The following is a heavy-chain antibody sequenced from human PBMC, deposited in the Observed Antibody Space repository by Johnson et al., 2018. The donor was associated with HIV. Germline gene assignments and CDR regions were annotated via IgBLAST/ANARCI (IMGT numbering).Heavy chain of an antibody. CDR2: IKEDGSDD. J-gene: IGHJ3*02. CDR3: ARDGVYSSPHDAFDI. D-gene: IGHD3-22*01. CDR1: GFTFSNYW. V-gene: IGHV3-7*05. Sequence: EVQLVESGGGVVQPGRSLRLSCAVSGFTFSNYWMSWVRQAPGKGLEWVANIKEDGSDDYYVDVLKGRFIISRDNAKNSLYLQMSNLRFEDTAVYYCARDGVYSSPHDAFDIWGEGTMVIVSS.